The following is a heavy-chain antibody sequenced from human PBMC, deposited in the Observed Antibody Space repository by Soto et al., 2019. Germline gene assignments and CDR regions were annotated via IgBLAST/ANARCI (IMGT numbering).Heavy chain of an antibody. D-gene: IGHD1-1*01. V-gene: IGHV4-4*08. Sequence: PSETLSLTCTVSGGSISSSYWSWIRQPPGKGLEWIRYIYDSGSTYYNSSLKSRVTISVDTSKNQFSLKLSSVTAADTAVYYCARDQLEGNWFDPWGQGTLVTVSS. CDR3: ARDQLEGNWFDP. CDR2: IYDSGST. J-gene: IGHJ5*02. CDR1: GGSISSSY.